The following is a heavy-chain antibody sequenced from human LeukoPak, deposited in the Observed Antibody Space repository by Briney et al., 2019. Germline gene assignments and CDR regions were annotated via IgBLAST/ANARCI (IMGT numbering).Heavy chain of an antibody. CDR1: GGSISSSSYY. D-gene: IGHD3-22*01. V-gene: IGHV4-39*01. CDR3: ASTQLYYYDSSGYYFGY. Sequence: PSETLSLTCTVSGGSISSSSYYWGWIRPPPGKGLEWIGSIYYSGSTYYNPSLKSRVTISVDTSKNQFSLKLSSVTAADTAVYYCASTQLYYYDSSGYYFGYWGQGTLVTVSS. CDR2: IYYSGST. J-gene: IGHJ4*02.